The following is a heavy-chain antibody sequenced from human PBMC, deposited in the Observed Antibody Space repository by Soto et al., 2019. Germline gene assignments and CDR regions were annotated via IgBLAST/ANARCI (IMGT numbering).Heavy chain of an antibody. V-gene: IGHV4-4*07. Sequence: PSETLSLTCTVSGGSISSYYWSWIRRPAGKGLEWIGRIYTSGSTNYNPSLKSRVTMSVDTSKNQFSLKLSSVTAADTAVYYCARFNYGSGSPPLGRWFDPWGQGTLVTVSS. D-gene: IGHD3-10*01. CDR3: ARFNYGSGSPPLGRWFDP. CDR2: IYTSGST. CDR1: GGSISSYY. J-gene: IGHJ5*02.